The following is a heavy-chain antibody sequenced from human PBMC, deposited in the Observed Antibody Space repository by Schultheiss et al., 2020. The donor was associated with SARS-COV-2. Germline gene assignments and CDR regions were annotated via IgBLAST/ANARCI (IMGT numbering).Heavy chain of an antibody. CDR3: ARGSSSWYWFDP. V-gene: IGHV4-59*12. Sequence: SETLSLTCAVYGGSFSGYYWSWIRQPPGKGLEWIGYIYYSGSTYYNPSLKSRVTISVDTSKNQFSLKLSSVTAADTAVYYCARGSSSWYWFDPWGQGTLVTVSS. J-gene: IGHJ5*02. CDR2: IYYSGST. D-gene: IGHD6-13*01. CDR1: GGSFSGYY.